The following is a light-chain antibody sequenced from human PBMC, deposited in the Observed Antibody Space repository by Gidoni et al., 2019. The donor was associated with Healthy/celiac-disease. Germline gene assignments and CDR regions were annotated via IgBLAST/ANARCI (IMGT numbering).Light chain of an antibody. CDR2: SNN. V-gene: IGLV1-44*01. CDR3: AAWDDSLNGWV. J-gene: IGLJ3*02. Sequence: QSVLTPPPSASGTPGQRVTISCSGSSSNIGSNTVNWYQQLPGTAPKRLIYSNNQRPSGVHDRFSGSKSGTSASLAISGRQSEDEADYYCAAWDDSLNGWVFGGGTKLTVL. CDR1: SSNIGSNT.